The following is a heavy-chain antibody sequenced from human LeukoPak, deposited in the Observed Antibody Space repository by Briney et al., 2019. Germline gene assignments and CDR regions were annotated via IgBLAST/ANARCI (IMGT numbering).Heavy chain of an antibody. D-gene: IGHD6-6*01. V-gene: IGHV3-21*01. Sequence: PGGSLRLSCAASGFTFSSYSMNWVRQAPGKGLEWVSSISSSSSYIYYADSVKGRFTISRDNAKNSLYLQMNSLRAEDTAVYYCARGDSIAARCFDYWGQGTLVTVSS. CDR1: GFTFSSYS. CDR3: ARGDSIAARCFDY. CDR2: ISSSSSYI. J-gene: IGHJ4*02.